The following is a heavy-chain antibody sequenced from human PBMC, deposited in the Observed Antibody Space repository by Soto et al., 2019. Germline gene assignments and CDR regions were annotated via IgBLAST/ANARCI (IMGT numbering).Heavy chain of an antibody. CDR2: IKQDGSEK. CDR1: GFTFSSYW. V-gene: IGHV3-7*01. CDR3: ARGRENGYSSSWYLFFDY. D-gene: IGHD6-13*01. J-gene: IGHJ4*02. Sequence: PGGSLRLSCAASGFTFSSYWMSWVRQAPGKGLEWVANIKQDGSEKYYVDSVKGRFTISRDNAKNSLYLQMNSLRAEDTAVYYCARGRENGYSSSWYLFFDYWGQGTLVTVSS.